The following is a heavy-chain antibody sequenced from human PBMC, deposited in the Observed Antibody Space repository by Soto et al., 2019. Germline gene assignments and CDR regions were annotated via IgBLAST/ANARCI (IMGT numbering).Heavy chain of an antibody. CDR1: GFTFSSYG. D-gene: IGHD4-4*01. V-gene: IGHV3-33*01. CDR3: ARVDYSNYTYYYFDY. Sequence: GSLRLSCAASGFTFSSYGMHWVRQAPGKGLEWVAVIWYDGSNKYYADSVKGRFTISRDNSKNTLYLQMNSLRAEDTAVYYCARVDYSNYTYYYFDYWGQGTLVTVSS. CDR2: IWYDGSNK. J-gene: IGHJ4*02.